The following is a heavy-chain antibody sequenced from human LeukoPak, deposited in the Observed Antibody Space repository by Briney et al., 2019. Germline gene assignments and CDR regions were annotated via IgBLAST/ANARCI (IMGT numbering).Heavy chain of an antibody. J-gene: IGHJ4*02. V-gene: IGHV3-30*02. D-gene: IGHD1-26*01. CDR3: AKDLGGSYHFDY. CDR2: IWYGGSNK. Sequence: PGGSLRLSCAASGFTFSSYGMHWVRQAPGEGLEWVAVIWYGGSNKYYADSVKGRFTISRDNSKNTLYLQMNSLRAEDTAVYYCAKDLGGSYHFDYWGQGTLVTVSS. CDR1: GFTFSSYG.